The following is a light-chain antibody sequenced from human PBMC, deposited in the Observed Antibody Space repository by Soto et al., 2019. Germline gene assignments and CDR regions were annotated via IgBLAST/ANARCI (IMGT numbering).Light chain of an antibody. CDR3: HQRNQ. CDR2: DST. CDR1: QSVSSSY. Sequence: EIVLTQSPGTLSLSPGKRATLSCSASQSVSSSYLAWYQQKPGQTPRLLIYDSTNRDAGIPARFSGSRSGTDFTLTISSVEPEDFAMYYCHQRNQFGQGTRLEIK. J-gene: IGKJ5*01. V-gene: IGKV3D-20*02.